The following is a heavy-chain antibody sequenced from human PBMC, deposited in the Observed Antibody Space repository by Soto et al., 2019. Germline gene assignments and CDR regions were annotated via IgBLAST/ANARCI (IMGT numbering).Heavy chain of an antibody. J-gene: IGHJ4*02. Sequence: PGGSLRLSCAASGFTVSSNYMSWVRQAQGKGLEWVSVIYSGGSTYYADSVKGRFTISRDNSKNTLYLQMNSLRAEDTAVYYCARSGSSPGYYFDYWGQGTLVTVSS. V-gene: IGHV3-53*01. CDR1: GFTVSSNY. D-gene: IGHD6-6*01. CDR2: IYSGGST. CDR3: ARSGSSPGYYFDY.